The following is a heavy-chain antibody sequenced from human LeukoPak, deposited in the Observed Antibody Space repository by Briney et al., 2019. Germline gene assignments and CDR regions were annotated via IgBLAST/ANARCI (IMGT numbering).Heavy chain of an antibody. V-gene: IGHV1-2*06. J-gene: IGHJ4*02. CDR3: VRDYSGSYAH. CDR1: RYSLTDYY. CDR2: IQPNSGET. Sequence: GSVTVSCKGFRYSLTDYYIHWVRQAPGQGREWVGLIQPNSGETYYVQKVRGRVTITRDTCLNTASMWLDRVTSDGTPVYICVRDYSGSYAHWGQGTLVTVSS. D-gene: IGHD2-15*01.